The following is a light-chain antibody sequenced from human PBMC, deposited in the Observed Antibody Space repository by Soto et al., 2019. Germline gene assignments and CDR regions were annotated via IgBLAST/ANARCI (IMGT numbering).Light chain of an antibody. J-gene: IGKJ4*01. CDR1: QSVSSHY. CDR2: AAS. CDR3: QQRSDWPPT. V-gene: IGKV3D-20*02. Sequence: EIMLTQSPGTLSLSPGERATLSCRASQSVSSHYLAWYQQKPGQAPRLLIYAASSRATGIPVRFSGSGSGTDFTLTVSSLEPEDFAVYYCQQRSDWPPTFGGGTKVDI.